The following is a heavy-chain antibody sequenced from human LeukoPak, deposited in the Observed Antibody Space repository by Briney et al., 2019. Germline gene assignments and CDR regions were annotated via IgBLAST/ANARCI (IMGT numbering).Heavy chain of an antibody. V-gene: IGHV3-30*02. J-gene: IGHJ4*02. CDR1: GFTFSSYG. CDR2: IRYDGSNK. D-gene: IGHD3-10*01. Sequence: PGGSLRLSCAASGFTFSSYGMHWVRQAPGKGLEWVAFIRYDGSNKCYADSVKGRFTISRDNSKNTLYLQMNSLRAEDTAVYYCARVRSDQITMVGGVVDYGGQGTLVTVSS. CDR3: ARVRSDQITMVGGVVDY.